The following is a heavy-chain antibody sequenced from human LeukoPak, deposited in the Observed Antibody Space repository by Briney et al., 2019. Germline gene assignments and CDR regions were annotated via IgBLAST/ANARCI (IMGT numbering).Heavy chain of an antibody. V-gene: IGHV3-64D*06. CDR3: VKDSPIERFQH. CDR2: ISSNGGST. J-gene: IGHJ1*01. D-gene: IGHD2/OR15-2a*01. CDR1: GFTFSSYA. Sequence: GGSVRLSCSASGFTFSSYAMHWVRQAPGKGLEYVSAISSNGGSTYYADSVKGRFTISRDNSKDSLYLQMNGLRTQDTALYYCVKDSPIERFQHWGQGTLVTVSS.